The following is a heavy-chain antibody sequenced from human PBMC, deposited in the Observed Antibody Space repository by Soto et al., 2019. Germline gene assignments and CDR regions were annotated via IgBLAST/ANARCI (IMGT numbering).Heavy chain of an antibody. CDR1: GGSISSSY. CDR3: ARTYGSGNWFDP. Sequence: ASETLSLTCTVSGGSISSSYWSWIRQPPGKGLEWIGYPYHSGSTNYNPSLRSRVSISVDTSKNQFSLTLSSVTAADTAVYYCARTYGSGNWFDPWGQGTLVTVSS. V-gene: IGHV4-59*01. D-gene: IGHD3-10*01. J-gene: IGHJ5*02. CDR2: PYHSGST.